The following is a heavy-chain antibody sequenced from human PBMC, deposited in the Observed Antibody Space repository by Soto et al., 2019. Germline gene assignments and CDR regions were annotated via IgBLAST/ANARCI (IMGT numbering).Heavy chain of an antibody. CDR3: AGSPGLRYFDWLHHPNWFDP. Sequence: ASETLSLTCPVSGGSISRGGYYWSWVRQQPRKSLERIGYIYYSGSTYYNPSLKSRVTISVDTSKNQFSLKLSSVTAADTAVYYCAGSPGLRYFDWLHHPNWFDPWGQGTLVTSPQ. J-gene: IGHJ5*02. CDR1: GGSISRGGYY. CDR2: IYYSGST. D-gene: IGHD3-9*01. V-gene: IGHV4-31*03.